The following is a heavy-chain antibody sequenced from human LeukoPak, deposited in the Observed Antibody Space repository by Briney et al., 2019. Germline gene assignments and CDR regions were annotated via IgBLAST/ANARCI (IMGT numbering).Heavy chain of an antibody. Sequence: GGSLRLSCAASGFTFSSFGMSWVRQAPGMRLEWVSAITDTGRSTYYADPVKGRFTISRDNSKNTLYLQMNSLRAEDTAVYYCAKRVPYSSSSVYFDSWGQGTLVTVSS. D-gene: IGHD6-6*01. CDR3: AKRVPYSSSSVYFDS. V-gene: IGHV3-23*01. CDR1: GFTFSSFG. J-gene: IGHJ4*02. CDR2: ITDTGRST.